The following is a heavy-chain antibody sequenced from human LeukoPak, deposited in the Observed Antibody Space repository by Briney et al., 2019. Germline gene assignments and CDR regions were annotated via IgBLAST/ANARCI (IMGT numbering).Heavy chain of an antibody. Sequence: NPSETLSLTCTVSGGSISSYYWSWIRQPPGKGLEWIGYIYYSGSTNYNPSLKSRVTISVDTSKNQFSLKLSSVTAADTAVYYCARHGWELHYDYWGQGTLVTVSS. V-gene: IGHV4-59*08. D-gene: IGHD1-26*01. CDR3: ARHGWELHYDY. CDR1: GGSISSYY. CDR2: IYYSGST. J-gene: IGHJ4*02.